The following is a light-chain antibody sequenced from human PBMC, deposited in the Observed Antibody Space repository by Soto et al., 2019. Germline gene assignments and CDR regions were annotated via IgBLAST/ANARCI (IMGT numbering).Light chain of an antibody. Sequence: VLCQCPAILSLTPEERATLSCRVSHSISNSLACCQQKPGQHPRLLIYDASKRATHIPDRFIGSGSGTDFTITISSLEPEDFAIYYCHQRSNWPPFTFGGGTKVDI. V-gene: IGKV3-11*01. CDR2: DAS. CDR3: HQRSNWPPFT. CDR1: HSISNS. J-gene: IGKJ4*01.